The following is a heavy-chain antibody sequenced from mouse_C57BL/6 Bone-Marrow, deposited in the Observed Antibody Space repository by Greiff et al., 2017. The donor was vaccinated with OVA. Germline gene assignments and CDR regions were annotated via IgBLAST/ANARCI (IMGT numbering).Heavy chain of an antibody. D-gene: IGHD1-1*01. J-gene: IGHJ2*01. V-gene: IGHV5-6*02. CDR1: GFTFSSYG. CDR3: ARRGTVVAMDYFDY. Sequence: EVMLVESGGDLVKPGGSLKLSCAASGFTFSSYGMSWVRQTPDKRLEWVATISSGGSYTYYPDSVKGRFTISRDNAKNTLYLQMSSLKSEDTAMYYCARRGTVVAMDYFDYWGQGTTLTVSS. CDR2: ISSGGSYT.